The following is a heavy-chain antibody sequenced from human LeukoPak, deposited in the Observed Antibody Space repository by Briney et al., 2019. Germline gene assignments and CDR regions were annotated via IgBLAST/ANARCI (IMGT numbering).Heavy chain of an antibody. CDR3: ARSHKWELPTT. Sequence: SQTLSLTCTVSGGSISSGDYYWSWIRQPPGKGLEWIGYIYYSGSTYYNPSLKSRVPISVDTSKNQFSLKLTSVTAADTAVYYCARSHKWELPTTWGQGTLVTVSS. CDR1: GGSISSGDYY. V-gene: IGHV4-30-4*01. J-gene: IGHJ5*02. CDR2: IYYSGST. D-gene: IGHD1-26*01.